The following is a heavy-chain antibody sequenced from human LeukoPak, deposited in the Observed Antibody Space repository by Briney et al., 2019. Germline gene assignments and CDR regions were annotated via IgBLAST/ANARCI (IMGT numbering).Heavy chain of an antibody. CDR1: GGSISSYY. J-gene: IGHJ4*02. Sequence: PSETLSLTCTVSGGSISSYYWSWIRQPPGKGLEWIGYIYYSGSTNYNPSLKSRVTIPVDTSKNQFSLKLSSVTAADTAVYYCARVKRTYYDFWSGYYVDYWGQGTLVTVSS. CDR3: ARVKRTYYDFWSGYYVDY. CDR2: IYYSGST. D-gene: IGHD3-3*01. V-gene: IGHV4-59*01.